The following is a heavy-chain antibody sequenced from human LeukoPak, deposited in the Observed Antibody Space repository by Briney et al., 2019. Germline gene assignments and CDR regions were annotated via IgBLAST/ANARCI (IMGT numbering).Heavy chain of an antibody. Sequence: PSETLSLTCTVSGGHIDSFFWNWIRQPPGKGLEWIGYIDNSGSTKYSPSLKCRITMSRDTSKKQFSLKLTSVTAADTAMYYCASGAGWLIDYWGQGTLVSVSS. V-gene: IGHV4-4*08. CDR2: IDNSGST. D-gene: IGHD6-19*01. J-gene: IGHJ4*02. CDR1: GGHIDSFF. CDR3: ASGAGWLIDY.